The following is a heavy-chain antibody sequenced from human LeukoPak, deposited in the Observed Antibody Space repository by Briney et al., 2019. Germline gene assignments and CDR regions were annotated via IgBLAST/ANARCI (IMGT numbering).Heavy chain of an antibody. Sequence: ASVKVSCKASGYTFISYTIHWVRQAPGQRLEWMGWIDAGNGNTKYSQKFQGRVTITSDTSASTAYMELSSLRSEDTAVYYCARGIAVAATIDFWGQGTLVIVSS. CDR2: IDAGNGNT. V-gene: IGHV1-3*01. J-gene: IGHJ4*02. CDR1: GYTFISYT. CDR3: ARGIAVAATIDF. D-gene: IGHD6-19*01.